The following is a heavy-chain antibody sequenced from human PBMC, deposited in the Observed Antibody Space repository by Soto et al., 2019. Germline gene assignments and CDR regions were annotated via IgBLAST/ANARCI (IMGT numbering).Heavy chain of an antibody. CDR1: GFTFNNYY. Sequence: QVQLVESGGALVKPGGSLRLSCAASGFTFNNYYMAWIRQAPGRGLEWVSYISTTGSTIDYPDSLRGRFTIPRDNARRSLYLEIDSLRAEDTAIYYCARTGYYYVGAFDTWGQGTVVTVSS. J-gene: IGHJ3*02. CDR2: ISTTGSTI. CDR3: ARTGYYYVGAFDT. V-gene: IGHV3-11*01. D-gene: IGHD3-22*01.